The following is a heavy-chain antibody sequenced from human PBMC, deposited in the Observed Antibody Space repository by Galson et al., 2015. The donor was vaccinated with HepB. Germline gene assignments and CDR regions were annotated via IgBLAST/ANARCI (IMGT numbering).Heavy chain of an antibody. CDR3: AKDIKRRISVPAGFDY. Sequence: SLRLSCAAFGFTFDNYAIHWVRQAPGKGLEWVSGISWNSGNIGYADSVKGRFTISRANAKHSLYLQMNRLRAEDTAFYYCAKDIKRRISVPAGFDYWGQGTLVTVSS. CDR1: GFTFDNYA. J-gene: IGHJ4*02. D-gene: IGHD6-19*01. CDR2: ISWNSGNI. V-gene: IGHV3-9*01.